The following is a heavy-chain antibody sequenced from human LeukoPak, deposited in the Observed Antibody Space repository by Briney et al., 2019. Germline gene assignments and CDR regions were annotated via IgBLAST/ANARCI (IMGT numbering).Heavy chain of an antibody. CDR3: AKKSGYGDFDNDAFDI. V-gene: IGHV3-23*01. J-gene: IGHJ3*02. CDR2: ISGSGGST. Sequence: PGGSLRLSCAASGFTFSSYAMSWVRQAPGKGLEWVSAISGSGGSTYYADSVKGRFTISRDNSKNTLYLQMNSLRAEDTAVYYCAKKSGYGDFDNDAFDIWGQGTMVTVSS. CDR1: GFTFSSYA. D-gene: IGHD4-17*01.